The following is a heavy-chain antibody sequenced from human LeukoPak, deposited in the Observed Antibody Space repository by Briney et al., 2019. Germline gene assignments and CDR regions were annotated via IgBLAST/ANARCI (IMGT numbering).Heavy chain of an antibody. J-gene: IGHJ4*02. Sequence: PGGSLRLSCAASGFTFSSYSMNWVRQAPGKGLEWVSSISSSSSYIYYADSVKGRFTISRDNAKNSLYLQMNSLRAEDTAVYYCARYGPYTRGYSGYDLCHFDYWGQGTLVTVSS. CDR3: ARYGPYTRGYSGYDLCHFDY. CDR2: ISSSSSYI. V-gene: IGHV3-21*01. CDR1: GFTFSSYS. D-gene: IGHD5-12*01.